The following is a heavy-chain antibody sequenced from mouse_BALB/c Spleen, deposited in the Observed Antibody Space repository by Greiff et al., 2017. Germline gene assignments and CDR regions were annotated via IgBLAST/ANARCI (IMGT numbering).Heavy chain of an antibody. J-gene: IGHJ4*01. CDR2: INPSTGYT. Sequence: QVQLQQSGAELAKPGASVKMSCKASGYTFTSYWMHWVKQRPGQGLEWIGYINPSTGYTEYNQKFKDKATLTADKSSSTAYMQLHSLTSEDSAVYYCAKSNYGEAASYWGQGTSVTVSS. D-gene: IGHD1-2*01. CDR3: AKSNYGEAASY. V-gene: IGHV1-7*01. CDR1: GYTFTSYW.